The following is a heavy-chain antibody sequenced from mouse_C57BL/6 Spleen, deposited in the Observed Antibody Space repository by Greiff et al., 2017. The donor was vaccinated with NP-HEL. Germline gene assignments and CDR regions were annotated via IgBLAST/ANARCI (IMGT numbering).Heavy chain of an antibody. CDR2: INPNNGGT. Sequence: VQLQQSGPELVKPGASVKISCKASGYTFTDYYMNWVKQSHGKSLEWIGDINPNNGGTSYNQKFKGKATLTVDKSSSTAYMELRSLTSEDSAVYYCARYDYYYGSSYYFDYWGQGTTLTVSS. CDR3: ARYDYYYGSSYYFDY. D-gene: IGHD1-1*01. CDR1: GYTFTDYY. V-gene: IGHV1-26*01. J-gene: IGHJ2*01.